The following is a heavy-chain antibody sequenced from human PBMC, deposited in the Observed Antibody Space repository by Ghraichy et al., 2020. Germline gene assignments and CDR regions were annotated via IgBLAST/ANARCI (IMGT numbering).Heavy chain of an antibody. D-gene: IGHD2-2*02. CDR2: IGGSSTHI. Sequence: GGSLRLSCAVSGFTFSTYSMNWVRQAPGKGLEWVSSIGGSSTHIYYADSVKGRFIISRDNAKNSLYLQMDSLRAEDTAVYYCARGGSDIDVVPAAIISMDVWGQGTTVTVSS. CDR1: GFTFSTYS. J-gene: IGHJ6*02. CDR3: ARGGSDIDVVPAAIISMDV. V-gene: IGHV3-21*06.